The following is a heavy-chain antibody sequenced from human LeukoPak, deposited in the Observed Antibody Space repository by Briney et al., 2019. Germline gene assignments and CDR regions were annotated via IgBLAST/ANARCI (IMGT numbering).Heavy chain of an antibody. Sequence: GASVKVSCKASGYPLIGYYMHWVRQAPGQGLEWMGWINPNSGATNYAQKFQGRVTMTRDTSNNTAYMELSRLTSDDTALYYCARDSSGHGGRGFDPWGQGTLVTVSS. V-gene: IGHV1-2*02. CDR1: GYPLIGYY. CDR3: ARDSSGHGGRGFDP. D-gene: IGHD3-22*01. CDR2: INPNSGAT. J-gene: IGHJ5*02.